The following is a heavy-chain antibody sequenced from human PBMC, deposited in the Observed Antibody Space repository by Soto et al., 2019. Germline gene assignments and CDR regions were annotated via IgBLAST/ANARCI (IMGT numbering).Heavy chain of an antibody. V-gene: IGHV3-66*01. CDR2: IYSGGST. J-gene: IGHJ6*03. Sequence: EVQLVESGGGLVQPGGSLRLSCAASGFTVSSNYMSWVRQAPGKGLEWVSDIYSGGSTYYADSVKGRFTISRDNSKNTLYLQMNSLRAEDTAVYYCARYYYYYYYMDVWGKGTTVTVSS. CDR3: ARYYYYYYYMDV. CDR1: GFTVSSNY.